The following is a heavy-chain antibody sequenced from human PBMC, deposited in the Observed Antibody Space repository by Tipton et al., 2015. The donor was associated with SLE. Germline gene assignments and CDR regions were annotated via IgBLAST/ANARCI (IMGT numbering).Heavy chain of an antibody. CDR1: GGSISSYY. Sequence: TLSLTCTVSGGSISSYYWGWIRQPPGKGLEWIGEIYHSGSTNYNPSLKSRVTISVDTSKNQFSLKLSSVTAADTAVYYCAREGPGRFSDYWGQGTLVTVSS. D-gene: IGHD3-3*01. V-gene: IGHV4-59*12. CDR3: AREGPGRFSDY. J-gene: IGHJ4*02. CDR2: IYHSGST.